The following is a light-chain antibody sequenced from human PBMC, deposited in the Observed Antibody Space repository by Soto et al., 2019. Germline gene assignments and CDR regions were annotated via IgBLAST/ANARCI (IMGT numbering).Light chain of an antibody. CDR1: SSNIGNQY. V-gene: IGLV1-51*01. CDR3: AAWDGSLIAVV. Sequence: QSVLTQPPSVSAAPGQKVTISCSGSSSNIGNQYVSWYQQLPQTAPKLLIYDNYKRPSGIPDRFSGSKSGTSATLGIAGLQTGDEADYYGAAWDGSLIAVVFGGGTKLTVL. J-gene: IGLJ2*01. CDR2: DNY.